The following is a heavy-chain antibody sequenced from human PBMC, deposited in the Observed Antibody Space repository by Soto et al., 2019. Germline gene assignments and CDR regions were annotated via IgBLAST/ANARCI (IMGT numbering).Heavy chain of an antibody. CDR3: ARGGRGGHYYVDF. CDR1: GFTFTTYW. D-gene: IGHD3-10*02. V-gene: IGHV3-74*01. J-gene: IGHJ1*01. CDR2: ITGDGSDT. Sequence: EVQLVESGGGLVQPGGSLRLSCTASGFTFTTYWMYWVRQAPGEGLVWVSRITGDGSDTIYADSVKGRFSISRDNAKNTVELQMSSLRVEDTAVYYSARGGRGGHYYVDFWGQGTLVTVSS.